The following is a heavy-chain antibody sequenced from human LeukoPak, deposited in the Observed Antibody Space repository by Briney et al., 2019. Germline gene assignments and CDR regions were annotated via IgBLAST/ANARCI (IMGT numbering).Heavy chain of an antibody. CDR3: AACTSGSCYSGAPFDL. V-gene: IGHV4-30-2*01. J-gene: IGHJ4*02. CDR2: FYQTGIS. Sequence: SETLSLICAVSGDSIKSGGHSWCWLRQAPGRGLEWIGFFYQTGISSNNPSLGSRVTISIDTTKNHLSLKLTSVTAADTALYYCAACTSGSCYSGAPFDLWGQGALVTVSS. CDR1: GDSIKSGGHS. D-gene: IGHD2-15*01.